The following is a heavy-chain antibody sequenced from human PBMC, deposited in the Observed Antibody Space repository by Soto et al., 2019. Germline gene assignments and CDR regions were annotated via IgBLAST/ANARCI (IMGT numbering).Heavy chain of an antibody. Sequence: QVQLQQWGAGLLKPSETLSLTCAVYGGSFSGYYWSWIRQPPGKGLEWIGEINHSGSTNYNPSLKSRVTISVDTSKNQFSLKLSSVTAADTAVYYCARVEGYDYGDYLDYWGQGTLVTVSS. V-gene: IGHV4-34*01. J-gene: IGHJ4*02. CDR1: GGSFSGYY. D-gene: IGHD4-17*01. CDR2: INHSGST. CDR3: ARVEGYDYGDYLDY.